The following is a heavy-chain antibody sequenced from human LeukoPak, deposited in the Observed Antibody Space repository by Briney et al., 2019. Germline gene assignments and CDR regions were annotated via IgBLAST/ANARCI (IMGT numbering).Heavy chain of an antibody. Sequence: PGGSLRLSCAASGFTFNTYNMNWVRQAPGKGLEWVSSISSSSSYIYYADSLKGRFTISRDSSKNTLFLQMNRLRPEDAAVYYCAKAPVTTCRGAYCYPFDYWGQGTLVTVSS. CDR1: GFTFNTYN. CDR3: AKAPVTTCRGAYCYPFDY. CDR2: ISSSSSYI. V-gene: IGHV3-21*04. J-gene: IGHJ4*02. D-gene: IGHD2-21*01.